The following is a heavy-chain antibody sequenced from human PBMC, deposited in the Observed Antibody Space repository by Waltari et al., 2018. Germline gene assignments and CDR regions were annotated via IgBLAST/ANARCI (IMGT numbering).Heavy chain of an antibody. J-gene: IGHJ6*03. CDR1: GGSISSHY. D-gene: IGHD3-10*01. CDR3: ARVGGYYYYMDV. Sequence: QVQLQESGPGLVKPSETLSLTCTVPGGSISSHYWSWIRQPPGKGLAWIGYIYYSGSTNYHPSLKSRVTISVDTSKNQFSLKLSSVTAADTAVYYCARVGGYYYYMDVWGKGTTVTVSS. CDR2: IYYSGST. V-gene: IGHV4-59*11.